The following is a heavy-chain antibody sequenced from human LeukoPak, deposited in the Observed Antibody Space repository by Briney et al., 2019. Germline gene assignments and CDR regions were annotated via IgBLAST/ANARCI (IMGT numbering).Heavy chain of an antibody. CDR2: IIPILGIA. V-gene: IGHV1-69*04. CDR1: GGTFSSYA. D-gene: IGHD3-22*01. Sequence: SVKVSCKASGGTFSSYAISWVRQAPGQGLEWMGRIIPILGIANYAQKFQGRVTITADKSTSTAYMELSSLRSEDTAVYYCAVSVIVVVITIPYYYYGMDVWGQGTTVTVSS. CDR3: AVSVIVVVITIPYYYYGMDV. J-gene: IGHJ6*02.